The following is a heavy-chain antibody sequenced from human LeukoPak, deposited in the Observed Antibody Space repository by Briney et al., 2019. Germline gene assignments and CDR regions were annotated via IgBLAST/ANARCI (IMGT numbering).Heavy chain of an antibody. J-gene: IGHJ4*02. Sequence: ASVKVSCMASGYTFTNYDINWVRQARGQGLEWRGWMCPKSGYTRYAQKFQGRLTITRDTSISTAYMELRGLRSEDTAVYYCARVNGDIDYWGQGTLVTVSS. CDR3: ARVNGDIDY. D-gene: IGHD4-17*01. CDR1: GYTFTNYD. CDR2: MCPKSGYT. V-gene: IGHV1-8*03.